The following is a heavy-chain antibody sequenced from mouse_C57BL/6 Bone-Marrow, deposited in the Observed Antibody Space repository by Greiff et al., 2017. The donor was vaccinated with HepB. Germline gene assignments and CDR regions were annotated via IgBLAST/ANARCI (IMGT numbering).Heavy chain of an antibody. CDR1: GYTFTSYW. J-gene: IGHJ3*01. CDR3: ARGGTTVVAPFAY. CDR2: IDPSDSYT. D-gene: IGHD1-1*01. V-gene: IGHV1-69*01. Sequence: QVQLQQPGAELVMPGASVKLSCKASGYTFTSYWMHWVKQRPGQGLEWIGEIDPSDSYTNYNQKFKGKSTLTVDKSSSTAYMQLSSLTSEDSAVYYGARGGTTVVAPFAYWGQGTLVTVSA.